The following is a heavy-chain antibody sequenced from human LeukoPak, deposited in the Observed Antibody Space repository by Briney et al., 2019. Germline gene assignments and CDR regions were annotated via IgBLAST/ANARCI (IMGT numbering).Heavy chain of an antibody. Sequence: SETLSLTCTVSGGSISSSNCYWEWIRQPPGKGLGWIGTIYYSGSTYYNPSLKSRVTISVDTSKNQFSLKLSSVTAADTAVYYCARHPGYSGYAQAENYFAYWGQGTLVTVPS. CDR2: IYYSGST. J-gene: IGHJ4*02. CDR1: GGSISSSNCY. CDR3: ARHPGYSGYAQAENYFAY. D-gene: IGHD5-12*01. V-gene: IGHV4-39*01.